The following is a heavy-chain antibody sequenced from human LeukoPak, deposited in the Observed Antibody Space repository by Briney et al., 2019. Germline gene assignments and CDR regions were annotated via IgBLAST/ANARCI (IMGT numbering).Heavy chain of an antibody. J-gene: IGHJ4*02. CDR3: ARATTIFGVVISYYFDY. Sequence: SVKVSCKASGGTFSSYAISWVRQAPGQGLEWMGGIIPIFGTANYAQKFQGRVTITTDESTSTAYMELSSLRSEDTAVYYCARATTIFGVVISYYFDYWGQGTLVTVSS. CDR2: IIPIFGTA. CDR1: GGTFSSYA. V-gene: IGHV1-69*05. D-gene: IGHD3-3*01.